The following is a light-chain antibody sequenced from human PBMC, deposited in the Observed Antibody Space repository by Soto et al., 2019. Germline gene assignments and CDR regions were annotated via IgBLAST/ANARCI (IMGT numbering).Light chain of an antibody. CDR2: DAS. J-gene: IGKJ5*01. CDR3: EQYGSSPRT. CDR1: QTVRNNY. V-gene: IGKV3-20*01. Sequence: EFVLTQSPGTLSLSPGERATLSCRASQTVRNNYLAWYQQKPGQAPRLLIYDASSRATGIPDRFSGSGSGTDFTLTISRLEPEDSAVYYCEQYGSSPRTFGQGTRLEIK.